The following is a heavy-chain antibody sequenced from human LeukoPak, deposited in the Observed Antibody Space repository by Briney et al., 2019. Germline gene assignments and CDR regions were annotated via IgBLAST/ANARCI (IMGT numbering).Heavy chain of an antibody. CDR3: ARSYKFWSGKYFDY. J-gene: IGHJ4*02. CDR2: IYHSGST. Sequence: SETLSLTCSVSTYSISSACYWGWIRQPPGKGLQWIGSIYHSGSTSYNPSLKSRVTISVDTSKNQFSLKLSSVTAADTAVYYCARSYKFWSGKYFDYWGQGTLVTVSS. V-gene: IGHV4-38-2*02. CDR1: TYSISSACY. D-gene: IGHD3-3*01.